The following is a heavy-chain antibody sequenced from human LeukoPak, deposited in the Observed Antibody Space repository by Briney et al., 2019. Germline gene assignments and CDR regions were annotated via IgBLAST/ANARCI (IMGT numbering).Heavy chain of an antibody. J-gene: IGHJ3*02. V-gene: IGHV3-7*01. Sequence: PGGSLRLSCAASGFTFSDYYMSWIRQAPGKGLEWVANIKQDGSEKYYVDSVKGRFTISRDNAKNSLYLQMNSLRAEDTAVYYCARHSGWDAFDIWGQGTMVTVSS. D-gene: IGHD6-19*01. CDR1: GFTFSDYY. CDR3: ARHSGWDAFDI. CDR2: IKQDGSEK.